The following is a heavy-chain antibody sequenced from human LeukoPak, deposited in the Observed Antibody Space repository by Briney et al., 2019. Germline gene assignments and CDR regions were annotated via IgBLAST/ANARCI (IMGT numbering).Heavy chain of an antibody. Sequence: GGSLRLSCAGSGFTFSNYWMHWVRQAPGKGVLWVSRINSDGRSTSYADSVKGRFTISRDNAKNTLYLQMNSLRAEDTAVYYCARESSVGAHKAFDYWGQGTLVTVSS. J-gene: IGHJ4*02. CDR1: GFTFSNYW. CDR3: ARESSVGAHKAFDY. CDR2: INSDGRST. D-gene: IGHD1-26*01. V-gene: IGHV3-74*01.